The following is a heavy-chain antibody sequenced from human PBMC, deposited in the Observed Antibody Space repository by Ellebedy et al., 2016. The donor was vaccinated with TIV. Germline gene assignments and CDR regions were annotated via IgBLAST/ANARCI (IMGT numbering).Heavy chain of an antibody. J-gene: IGHJ4*02. CDR1: GFTFSSYW. V-gene: IGHV3-7*03. Sequence: GESLKISCAASGFTFSSYWMSWVRQAPGKGLEWVANINQDGSEIYFVDSVKGRFTISRDNAKNSLCLQMNSLRAEDTAVDYCARGDGVYYYGSGSYSNYFDYWGLGTLVTVSS. CDR3: ARGDGVYYYGSGSYSNYFDY. D-gene: IGHD3-10*01. CDR2: INQDGSEI.